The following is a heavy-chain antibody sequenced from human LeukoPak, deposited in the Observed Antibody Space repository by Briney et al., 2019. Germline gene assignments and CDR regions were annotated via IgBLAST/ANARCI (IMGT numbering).Heavy chain of an antibody. Sequence: PSQTLSLTCTVSGGSISSGSYYWSWIRQPAGKGLEWIGRIYTSGSTNYNPSLKSRVTISVDTSKNQFSLKLSSVTAADTAVYYCARDSPYYDSSGSFDFDYWGQGTLVTVSS. CDR1: GGSISSGSYY. CDR3: ARDSPYYDSSGSFDFDY. V-gene: IGHV4-61*02. CDR2: IYTSGST. J-gene: IGHJ4*02. D-gene: IGHD3-22*01.